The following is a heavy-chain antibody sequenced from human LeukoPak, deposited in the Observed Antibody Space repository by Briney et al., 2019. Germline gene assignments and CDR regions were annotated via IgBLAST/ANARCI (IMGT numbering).Heavy chain of an antibody. Sequence: GSLRLSCAASGFTFSSYSMNWVRQAPGKGLEWVSSISSSSSYIYYADSVKGRFTISRDNAKNSLYLQMNSLRAEDTAVYYCARDWRAVGATDLDYWGQGTLVTVSS. V-gene: IGHV3-21*01. J-gene: IGHJ4*02. CDR2: ISSSSSYI. CDR1: GFTFSSYS. D-gene: IGHD1-26*01. CDR3: ARDWRAVGATDLDY.